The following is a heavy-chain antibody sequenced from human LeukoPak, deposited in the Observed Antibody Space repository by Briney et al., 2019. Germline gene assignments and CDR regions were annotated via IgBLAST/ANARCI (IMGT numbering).Heavy chain of an antibody. V-gene: IGHV3-23*01. D-gene: IGHD3-22*01. CDR2: ISGSGGST. CDR3: AKGDYYDSSGYYTFDY. Sequence: PGGSLRLSCAASGFTFSSYAMSWVRQAPGKGLEWVPAISGSGGSTYYADSVKGRFTISRDNSKNTLYLQMNSLRAEDTAVYYCAKGDYYDSSGYYTFDYWGQGTLVTVSS. CDR1: GFTFSSYA. J-gene: IGHJ4*02.